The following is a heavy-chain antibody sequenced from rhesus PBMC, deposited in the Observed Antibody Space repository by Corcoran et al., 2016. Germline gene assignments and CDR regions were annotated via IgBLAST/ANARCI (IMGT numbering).Heavy chain of an antibody. D-gene: IGHD2-21*01. CDR1: GGSISSGYYY. CDR2: ITYSGSS. J-gene: IGHJ6*01. CDR3: ARAGRPYGLDS. V-gene: IGHV4-122*02. Sequence: QVQLQESGPGLVKPSETLSLTCAVSGGSISSGYYYWSWIRQPPGKGLECIGYITYSGSSSYNPSLKRRGTISRNTSKNQFALKLSSVTAADTAVYYCARAGRPYGLDSWGQGVVVTVSS.